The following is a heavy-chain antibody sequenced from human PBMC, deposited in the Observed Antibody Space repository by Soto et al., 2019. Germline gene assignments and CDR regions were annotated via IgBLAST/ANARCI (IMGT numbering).Heavy chain of an antibody. J-gene: IGHJ6*02. Sequence: QVQLVQSGAEVNKPGSSVKVSCKASGGTFNTYTISWVRQVHGQGLEWMGGIMPLYAKPTYAQTFQGRLMIAADEHTNTVYMELSSLRSEDTALYYCASLNNWSSGDGRIDVWGRGTAVSVSS. V-gene: IGHV1-69*01. CDR2: IMPLYAKP. D-gene: IGHD1-20*01. CDR3: ASLNNWSSGDGRIDV. CDR1: GGTFNTYT.